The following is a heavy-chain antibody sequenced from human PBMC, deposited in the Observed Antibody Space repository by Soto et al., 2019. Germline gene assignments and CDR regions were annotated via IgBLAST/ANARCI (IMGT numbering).Heavy chain of an antibody. V-gene: IGHV1-46*01. CDR3: ARENIVIASGVIRIYYCMYG. D-gene: IGHD3-3*02. CDR1: GNTFTRYY. Sequence: ASVKLSCKASGNTFTRYYFHWVRQAPGQGLEWMGIINPSGGSTTYAQKFQGRVTMTRDMSTSTVYMDLSSLRFEDTAVYYCARENIVIASGVIRIYYCMYGW. J-gene: IGHJ6*03. CDR2: INPSGGST.